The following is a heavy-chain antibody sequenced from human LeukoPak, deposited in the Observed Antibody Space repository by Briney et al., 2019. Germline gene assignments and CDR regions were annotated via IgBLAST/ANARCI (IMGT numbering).Heavy chain of an antibody. CDR3: ARDCQYCSNTNCRCC. D-gene: IGHD2-2*01. CDR1: GFTFNIYP. V-gene: IGHV3-48*01. CDR2: ISNSATTI. Sequence: GGSLRLSCAASGFTFNIYPMNWLRQAPGKGLEWVSYISNSATTIYYADSVEGRFTISRDNAKNSLYLQMNSLRAEDTAVYYCARDCQYCSNTNCRCCWGQGTLVTVSS. J-gene: IGHJ4*02.